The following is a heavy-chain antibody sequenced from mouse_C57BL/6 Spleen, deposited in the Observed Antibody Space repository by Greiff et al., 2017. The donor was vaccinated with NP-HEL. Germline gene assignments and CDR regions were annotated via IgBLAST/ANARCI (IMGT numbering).Heavy chain of an antibody. CDR2: INYDGSST. J-gene: IGHJ3*01. CDR3: ARGGLLRGFAY. CDR1: GFTFSDYY. D-gene: IGHD1-1*01. V-gene: IGHV5-16*01. Sequence: EVQLVESEGGLVQPGSSMKLSCTASGFTFSDYYMAWVRQVPEKGLEWVANINYDGSSTYYLDSLKSRFIISRDNAKNILYLQMSSLKSEDTATYYCARGGLLRGFAYWGQGTLVTVSA.